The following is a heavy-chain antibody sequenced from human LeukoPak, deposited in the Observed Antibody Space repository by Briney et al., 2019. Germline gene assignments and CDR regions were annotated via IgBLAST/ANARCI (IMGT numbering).Heavy chain of an antibody. D-gene: IGHD3-10*01. CDR3: TTGYGSGSYYNGCCHY. J-gene: IGHJ4*02. CDR1: GFTFSNAW. CDR2: IIAVADGRTT. V-gene: IGHV3-15*01. Sequence: PGGSLRLSCAASGFTFSNAWMSWVRQAPGKGLEWVGRIIAVADGRTTDYAASVKGRFTISRDDSKNTLYLQMNSLKTEDTAVYYCTTGYGSGSYYNGCCHYWGQGTLVAVSS.